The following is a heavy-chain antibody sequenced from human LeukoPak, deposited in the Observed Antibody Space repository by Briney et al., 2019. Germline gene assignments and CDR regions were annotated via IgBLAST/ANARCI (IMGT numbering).Heavy chain of an antibody. CDR3: ARDLIGYSAY. CDR1: GFTYSTYW. J-gene: IGHJ4*02. Sequence: GGSLRLSCGASGFTYSTYWMSWVRQAPGKGLERVANINQDESQKYYVDSVKGRFTISRDNAKNSLYLQMNSLRAEDTAVYYCARDLIGYSAYWGQGTLVTVSS. CDR2: INQDESQK. D-gene: IGHD1-26*01. V-gene: IGHV3-7*05.